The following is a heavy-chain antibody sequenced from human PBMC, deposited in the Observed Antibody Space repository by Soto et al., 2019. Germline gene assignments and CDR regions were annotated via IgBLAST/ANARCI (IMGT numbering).Heavy chain of an antibody. V-gene: IGHV1-69*12. CDR3: ARDNHRRQLAENCYYAMDV. D-gene: IGHD3-3*02. CDR2: IIPIFPTP. Sequence: QVQLVQSGAEVKKPGSSVTVSCKASGGTFGNSAISWVRQAPGQGLEWMGGIIPIFPTPDYAQKFQGRVTITADEATSTAYIELTSLRSKDTAVYDCARDNHRRQLAENCYYAMDVWRQGTTVPVSS. J-gene: IGHJ6*02. CDR1: GGTFGNSA.